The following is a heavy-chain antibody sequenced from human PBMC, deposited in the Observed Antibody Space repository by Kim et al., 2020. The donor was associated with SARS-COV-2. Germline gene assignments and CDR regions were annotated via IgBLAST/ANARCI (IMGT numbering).Heavy chain of an antibody. V-gene: IGHV1-2*02. CDR1: GYTFTGYY. J-gene: IGHJ4*02. CDR2: INPNSGGT. D-gene: IGHD6-19*01. Sequence: ASVKVSCKASGYTFTGYYMHWVRQAPGQGLEWMGWINPNSGGTNYAQKFQGSVTMTRDTSISTAYMELSRLRSDDTAVYYCARDRYSSGWNYFDYWGQGTLVTVSS. CDR3: ARDRYSSGWNYFDY.